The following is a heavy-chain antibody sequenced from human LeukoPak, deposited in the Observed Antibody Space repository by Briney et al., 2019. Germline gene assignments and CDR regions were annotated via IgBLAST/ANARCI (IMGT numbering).Heavy chain of an antibody. Sequence: PSETLSLTCTVSGGSISSSDFYWGWIRQPPGKGPEWIGSFYYSGTTYYNPSLKSRVTISVDTSKNQFSLKLTSETAADTAVYYCVREYSYGTNWFDPWGQGTLVTVSS. J-gene: IGHJ5*02. V-gene: IGHV4-39*07. CDR2: FYYSGTT. CDR1: GGSISSSDFY. CDR3: VREYSYGTNWFDP. D-gene: IGHD5-18*01.